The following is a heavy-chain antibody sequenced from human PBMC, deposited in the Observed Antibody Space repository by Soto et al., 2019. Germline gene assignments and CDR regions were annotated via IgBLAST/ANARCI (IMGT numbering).Heavy chain of an antibody. D-gene: IGHD3-3*01. CDR3: ARDKYYDFWSNPMDVPFYYGMDV. CDR1: GFTFSDYY. CDR2: ISGSGGTI. V-gene: IGHV3-11*01. J-gene: IGHJ6*02. Sequence: GGSLRLSCAASGFTFSDYYMTWIRQAPGKGLEWVSYISGSGGTIYYSDSVKGRFTISRDNAKNSLYLQMNNLTTEDTAVYFCARDKYYDFWSNPMDVPFYYGMDVWGQGTTVTVSS.